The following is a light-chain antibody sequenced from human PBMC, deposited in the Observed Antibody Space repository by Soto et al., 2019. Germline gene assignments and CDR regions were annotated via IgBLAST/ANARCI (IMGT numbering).Light chain of an antibody. Sequence: QSVLTQPPSASGTPGQRVTIPCSGSSSNIGGNAVNWYQQLPGTTPKLLIYSNNQRPSGVPDRFSGSKSGTSASLAISGLQSEDEADYYCAAWDDSRSGYVFGTGTKLTVL. V-gene: IGLV1-44*01. CDR2: SNN. CDR3: AAWDDSRSGYV. J-gene: IGLJ1*01. CDR1: SSNIGGNA.